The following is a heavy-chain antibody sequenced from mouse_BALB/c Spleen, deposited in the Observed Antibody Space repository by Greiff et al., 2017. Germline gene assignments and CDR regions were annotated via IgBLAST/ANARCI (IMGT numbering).Heavy chain of an antibody. D-gene: IGHD2-10*01. CDR3: AIPYYGNPWFAD. V-gene: IGHV14-3*02. CDR1: GFNIKDTY. CDR2: IDPANGNT. J-gene: IGHJ3*01. Sequence: VQLQQSGAELVKPGASVKLSCTASGFNIKDTYMHWVKQRPEQGLEWIGRIDPANGNTKYDPKFQGKATITADTSSNTAYLQLSSLTSEDTAVYYCAIPYYGNPWFADWGEGTLVTVSA.